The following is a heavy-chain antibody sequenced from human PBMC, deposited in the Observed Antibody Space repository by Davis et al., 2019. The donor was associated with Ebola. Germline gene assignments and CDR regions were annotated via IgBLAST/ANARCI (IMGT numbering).Heavy chain of an antibody. J-gene: IGHJ6*02. CDR1: GFTFSSYW. Sequence: GESLKISCAASGFTFSSYWMHWVRQAPGKGLVWVSRINSDGSSTSYADSVKGRFTISRDNAKNTLYLQMNSLRAEDTAVYYCARDPSIVGASTYYYGMDVWGQGTTVTVSS. CDR3: ARDPSIVGASTYYYGMDV. D-gene: IGHD1-26*01. CDR2: INSDGSST. V-gene: IGHV3-74*01.